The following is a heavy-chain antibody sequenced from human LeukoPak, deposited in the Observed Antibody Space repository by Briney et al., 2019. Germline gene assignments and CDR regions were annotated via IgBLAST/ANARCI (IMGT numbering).Heavy chain of an antibody. CDR1: GLIVSSNY. V-gene: IGHV3-66*01. D-gene: IGHD7-27*01. Sequence: QPGGSLRLSCAVSGLIVSSNYMTWVRQSPGKGLEWVSVLYSDGTTNYADSVRGRFTIFRDNSKNTLCLQMNSLRAEDTALYYCARTTGDTWYFDLWGRGTLVTVSS. J-gene: IGHJ2*01. CDR3: ARTTGDTWYFDL. CDR2: LYSDGTT.